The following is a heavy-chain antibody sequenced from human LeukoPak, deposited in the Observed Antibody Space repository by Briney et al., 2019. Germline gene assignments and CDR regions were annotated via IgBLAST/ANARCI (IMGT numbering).Heavy chain of an antibody. CDR2: IYHSGST. J-gene: IGHJ3*02. CDR1: GYSISSGYY. Sequence: SETLSLACAVSGYSISSGYYWGWIRQPPGKGLEWIGSIYHSGSTYYNPSLKSRVTISVDTSKNQFSLKLSSVTAADTAVYYCARDRERAFDIWGQGTMVTVSS. CDR3: ARDRERAFDI. V-gene: IGHV4-38-2*02. D-gene: IGHD1-26*01.